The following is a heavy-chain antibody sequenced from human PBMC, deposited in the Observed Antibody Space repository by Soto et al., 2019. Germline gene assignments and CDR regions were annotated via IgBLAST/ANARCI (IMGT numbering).Heavy chain of an antibody. Sequence: QVQLVESGGGVVKPGGSLRLSCAASGFTFSHYYMSWIRQAPGKGLEWVSYISSSSSYTNYADSVKGRFTISRDNANTSMYRQMNVLRAADKAVYFCARSRVHFYYVDYWGQGTLVTVSS. CDR3: ARSRVHFYYVDY. CDR1: GFTFSHYY. V-gene: IGHV3-11*05. CDR2: ISSSSSYT. D-gene: IGHD3-10*01. J-gene: IGHJ4*02.